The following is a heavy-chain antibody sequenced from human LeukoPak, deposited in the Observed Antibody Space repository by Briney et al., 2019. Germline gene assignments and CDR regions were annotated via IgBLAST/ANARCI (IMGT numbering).Heavy chain of an antibody. V-gene: IGHV3-43*02. Sequence: GGSLRLSCVASGLNSDDSAMHWVRQAPGKGLEWVSLISADGGSTFSAYSVKGRFSISRDNSKNSLYLQMNSLRSEDTAMYYCAKESGKFDYWGQGTLVAVSS. CDR1: GLNSDDSA. CDR2: ISADGGST. CDR3: AKESGKFDY. J-gene: IGHJ4*02.